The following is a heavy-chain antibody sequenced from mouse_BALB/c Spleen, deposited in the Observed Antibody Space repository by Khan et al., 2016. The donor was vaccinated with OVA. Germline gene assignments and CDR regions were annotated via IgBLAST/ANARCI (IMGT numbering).Heavy chain of an antibody. D-gene: IGHD2-1*01. CDR3: TRIYRSDCDY. CDR2: INPHIGET. CDR1: GYSFTGYF. V-gene: IGHV1-20*02. J-gene: IGHJ2*01. Sequence: EVQLQQSGPELVRPGASVKISCKASGYSFTGYFMNWVMQSHGKSLEWIGRINPHIGETFYNQRFKDKATLTVDESSRPAHMELRSLASDDSAGYYCTRIYRSDCDYWGQGTTLTGSS.